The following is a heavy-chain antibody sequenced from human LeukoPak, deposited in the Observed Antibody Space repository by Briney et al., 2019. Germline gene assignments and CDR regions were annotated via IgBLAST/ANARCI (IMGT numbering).Heavy chain of an antibody. CDR1: GGSFSGYY. CDR3: ARQGCSSTSCYVDY. Sequence: SETLSLTRAVYGGSFSGYYWSWIRQPPGKGLEWIGEINHSGSTNYNPSLKRRVTISVGTSKNQFSLKLSSVTAADTAVYYCARQGCSSTSCYVDYWGQGTLVTVSS. V-gene: IGHV4-34*01. J-gene: IGHJ4*02. D-gene: IGHD2-2*01. CDR2: INHSGST.